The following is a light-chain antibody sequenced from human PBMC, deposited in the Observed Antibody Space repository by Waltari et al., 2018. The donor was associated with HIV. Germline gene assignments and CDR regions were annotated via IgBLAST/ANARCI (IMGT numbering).Light chain of an antibody. CDR3: QVWDSSSDQEV. V-gene: IGLV3-21*02. CDR1: NIGSKS. Sequence: SYVLTQPPSVSVAPGQTARITCGGNNIGSKSVHWYQQKPGQAPVLVVYDDSDRPPGIPERFSGSNSGNTATLTISRVEAGDEADYYCQVWDSSSDQEVFGGGTKLTVL. J-gene: IGLJ2*01. CDR2: DDS.